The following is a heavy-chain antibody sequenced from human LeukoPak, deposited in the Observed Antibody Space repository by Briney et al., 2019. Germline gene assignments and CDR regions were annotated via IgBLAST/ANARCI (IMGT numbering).Heavy chain of an antibody. D-gene: IGHD3-16*01. J-gene: IGHJ6*03. V-gene: IGHV3-48*01. Sequence: GGSLRLSCAASGFTFSSYSMNWVRQAPGKGLEWVSYISSSSSTIYYADSVKGRFTISRDNAKNSLYLQMNSLRAEDTAVYYCARASPIPSVGDSYYYYMDVWGKGTTVTVSS. CDR2: ISSSSSTI. CDR3: ARASPIPSVGDSYYYYMDV. CDR1: GFTFSSYS.